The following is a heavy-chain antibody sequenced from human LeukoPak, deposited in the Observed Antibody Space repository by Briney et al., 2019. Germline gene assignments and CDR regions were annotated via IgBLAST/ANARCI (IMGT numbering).Heavy chain of an antibody. D-gene: IGHD5-18*01. CDR1: GGSISSYY. V-gene: IGHV4-4*07. J-gene: IGHJ6*02. Sequence: SETLSLTCTVSGGSISSYYWSWIRQPAGKGLEWIGRIYTSGSTNYNPSLKSRATMSVDTSKNQFSLKLSSVTAADTAVYYCARVGDTAMVRGYYYYYGMDVWGQGTTVTVSS. CDR3: ARVGDTAMVRGYYYYYGMDV. CDR2: IYTSGST.